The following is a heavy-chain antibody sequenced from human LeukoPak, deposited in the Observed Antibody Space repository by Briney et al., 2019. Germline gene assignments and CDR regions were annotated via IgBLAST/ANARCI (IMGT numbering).Heavy chain of an antibody. Sequence: GGSLRLSCAASGFTFSDYYMSWIRQAPGKGLEWLAYISNSGDTRKYADSVTGRFTISRDNAKNSVFLQMNSLRAEDSGVYYCARDVRGRTPLKLGMEWFDPWGQGTRVTVSS. CDR2: ISNSGDTR. CDR1: GFTFSDYY. CDR3: ARDVRGRTPLKLGMEWFDP. J-gene: IGHJ5*02. D-gene: IGHD7-27*01. V-gene: IGHV3-11*01.